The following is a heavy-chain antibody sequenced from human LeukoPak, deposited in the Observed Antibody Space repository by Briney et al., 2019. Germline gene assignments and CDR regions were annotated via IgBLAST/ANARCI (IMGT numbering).Heavy chain of an antibody. CDR2: INPNSGGT. V-gene: IGHV1-2*02. J-gene: IGHJ4*02. D-gene: IGHD3-10*01. Sequence: ASVKVSCKASGYTFTGYYMHWVRQAPGQGDEWMGWINPNSGGTNYAQKFQGRITMTRDKSISTAYMELSRLRSDDPAVYYCARDHRGPPFLSGGSGDGEGYDYWGQGTLVTVSS. CDR1: GYTFTGYY. CDR3: ARDHRGPPFLSGGSGDGEGYDY.